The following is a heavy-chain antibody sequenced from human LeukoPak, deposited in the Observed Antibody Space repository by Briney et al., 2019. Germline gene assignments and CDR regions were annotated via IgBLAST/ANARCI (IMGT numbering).Heavy chain of an antibody. D-gene: IGHD6-19*01. CDR1: RYTLTELS. CDR3: ATDRYHSSGWYRFGY. J-gene: IGHJ4*02. V-gene: IGHV1-24*01. CDR2: FDPEDCET. Sequence: ASVKVSCKVSRYTLTELSMHWLRQAPGKGLEWMGGFDPEDCETIHAQKFQGRVTMTEDTSTDTAYMELSSMRSEDTAVYYCATDRYHSSGWYRFGYWGQGTLVTVSS.